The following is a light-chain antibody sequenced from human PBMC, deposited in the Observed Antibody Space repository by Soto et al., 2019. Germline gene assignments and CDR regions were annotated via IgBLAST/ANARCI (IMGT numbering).Light chain of an antibody. J-gene: IGKJ2*01. CDR3: QQYNKWPLYT. V-gene: IGKV3-15*01. CDR1: QSVSSN. Sequence: EIVMTQSPATLSVSPGERATLSCRASQSVSSNLAWYQQKPGQAPRLLIYGASTRATGIPARFSGSGSGTGFTLTISSLQSEDFAVYYCQQYNKWPLYTFGQGTKLQIK. CDR2: GAS.